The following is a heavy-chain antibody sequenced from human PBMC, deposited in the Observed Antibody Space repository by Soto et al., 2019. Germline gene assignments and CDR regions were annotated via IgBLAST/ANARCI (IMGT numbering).Heavy chain of an antibody. V-gene: IGHV4-34*01. CDR3: ARGGAAAGYGFAP. J-gene: IGHJ5*02. CDR1: GGSFSGYY. D-gene: IGHD5-12*01. CDR2: INHSGST. Sequence: QVQLQQWGAGLLKPSETLSLTCAVYGGSFSGYYWSWIRQPPGKGLEWIGEINHSGSTNYNPSLTSGVTISVDPSTNQFSLKLGSVTAADTAVYYCARGGAAAGYGFAPWGQEPWSPSPQ.